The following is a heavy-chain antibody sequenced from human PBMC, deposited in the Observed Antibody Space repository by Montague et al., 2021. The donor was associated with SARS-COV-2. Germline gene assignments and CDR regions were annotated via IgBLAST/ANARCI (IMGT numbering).Heavy chain of an antibody. J-gene: IGHJ5*02. D-gene: IGHD4-17*01. CDR3: TGADNYGS. V-gene: IGHV3-23*01. CDR2: ISGSGGST. Sequence: SLRLSCAASGFTLSSFTVSWVRLAPGKGLEWVSTISGSGGSTWYADSVKGRFTISRDNSKSTLFLQMNSLRAEDTALYYCTGADNYGSWGRGTLVTVSS. CDR1: GFTLSSFT.